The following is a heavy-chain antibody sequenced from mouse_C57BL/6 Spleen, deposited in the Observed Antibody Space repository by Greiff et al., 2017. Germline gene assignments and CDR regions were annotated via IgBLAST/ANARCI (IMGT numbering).Heavy chain of an antibody. J-gene: IGHJ3*01. Sequence: QVQLQQSGPGLVQPSQSLSITCTVSGFSLTSYGVHWVRQSPGKGLEWLGVIWSGGSTDYNAAFISRLSISKDNSKSQVFFKMNSLQADDTAIYYCARGGGNYGFAYWGQGTLVTVSA. V-gene: IGHV2-2*01. CDR2: IWSGGST. D-gene: IGHD2-1*01. CDR1: GFSLTSYG. CDR3: ARGGGNYGFAY.